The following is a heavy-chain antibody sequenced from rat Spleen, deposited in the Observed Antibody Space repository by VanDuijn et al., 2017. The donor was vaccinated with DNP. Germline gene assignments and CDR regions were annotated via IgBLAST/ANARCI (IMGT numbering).Heavy chain of an antibody. CDR2: IGSPAYAP. CDR3: ATLSYYYDGSYYYEGAMDA. Sequence: EVQLVESGGGLVQPGRSLKLSCAASGFTFSAYYMAWVRQAPAKGLEWVAYIGSPAYAPYYTDSVKGRFAISRDNAKSTLYLQMGSLRSEDSATYYCATLSYYYDGSYYYEGAMDAWGQGTSVTVSS. J-gene: IGHJ4*01. V-gene: IGHV5-27*01. CDR1: GFTFSAYY. D-gene: IGHD1-12*02.